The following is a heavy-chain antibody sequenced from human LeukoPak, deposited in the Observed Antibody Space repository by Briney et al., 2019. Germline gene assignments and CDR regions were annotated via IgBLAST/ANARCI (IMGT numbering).Heavy chain of an antibody. CDR3: ARENSGSYRQFDY. V-gene: IGHV4-4*07. CDR2: IYPSGST. D-gene: IGHD1-26*01. Sequence: SETLSLTCTVSGGSISSYYWTWIRQPAVKGLEWIGRIYPSGSTNYNPSLKSRVTMSVDTSKNQFSLKLNSVTAADTAAYCCARENSGSYRQFDYWGQGTLVTVSS. CDR1: GGSISSYY. J-gene: IGHJ4*02.